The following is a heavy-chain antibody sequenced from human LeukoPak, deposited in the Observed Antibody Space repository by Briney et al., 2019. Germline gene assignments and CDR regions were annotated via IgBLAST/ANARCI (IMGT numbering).Heavy chain of an antibody. D-gene: IGHD6-19*01. CDR1: GFTFAIHA. CDR3: ARDTYTSGWYKLDY. Sequence: GGSLRLSCAASGFTFAIHAMHWVGQAPGRGLECVAVVSADGRTTYYADSVKDRFTISRDNYKNTLFLQMNSLRPDDTAVYYCARDTYTSGWYKLDYWGQGTLVTVSS. J-gene: IGHJ4*02. V-gene: IGHV3-30-3*01. CDR2: VSADGRTT.